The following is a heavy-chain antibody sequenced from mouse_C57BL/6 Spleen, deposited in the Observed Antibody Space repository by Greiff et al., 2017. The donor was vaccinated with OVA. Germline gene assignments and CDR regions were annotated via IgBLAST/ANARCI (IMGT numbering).Heavy chain of an antibody. CDR3: ARGITTGYWYFDV. V-gene: IGHV1-82*01. D-gene: IGHD1-1*01. Sequence: VKLQESGPELVKPGASVKISCKASGYAFSSSWMNWVKQRPGKGLEWIGRIYPGDGDTNYNGKFKGKATLTADKSSSTAYMQLSSLTSEDSAVYFCARGITTGYWYFDVWGTGTTVTVSS. CDR2: IYPGDGDT. J-gene: IGHJ1*03. CDR1: GYAFSSSW.